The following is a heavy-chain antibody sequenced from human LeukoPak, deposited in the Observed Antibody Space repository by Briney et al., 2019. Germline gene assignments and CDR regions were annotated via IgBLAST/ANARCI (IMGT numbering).Heavy chain of an antibody. CDR3: ARARSITIFGVVIPPFDY. J-gene: IGHJ4*02. V-gene: IGHV4-61*02. CDR1: GGSISSGSYY. D-gene: IGHD3-3*01. CDR2: IYTSGST. Sequence: SETLSLTCTVSGGSISSGSYYWSWIRQPAGKGLEWIGRIYTSGSTNYNPSLKSRVTISVDTSKNQFSLKLSSVTAADTAVYYCARARSITIFGVVIPPFDYWSQGTLVTVSS.